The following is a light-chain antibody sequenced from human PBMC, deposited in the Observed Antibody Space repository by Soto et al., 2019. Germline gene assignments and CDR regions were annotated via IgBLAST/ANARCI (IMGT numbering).Light chain of an antibody. CDR1: SSDVGGYKY. CDR2: EVS. Sequence: QSVLAQPASVSGSPGQSITISCTGTSSDVGGYKYVSWYQQHPDKAPKLIIFEVSNRPSGISSRFSGSKSGNTASLTISGLQAEDEADHYCASYTSSSTSVIFGRGTKVTVL. V-gene: IGLV2-14*01. J-gene: IGLJ6*01. CDR3: ASYTSSSTSVI.